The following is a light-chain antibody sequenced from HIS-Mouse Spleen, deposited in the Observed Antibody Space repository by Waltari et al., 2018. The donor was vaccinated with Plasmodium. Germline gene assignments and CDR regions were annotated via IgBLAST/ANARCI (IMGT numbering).Light chain of an antibody. V-gene: IGKV1-13*02. CDR2: DAS. CDR3: QQFNSYPLT. J-gene: IGKJ4*01. CDR1: QGISSA. Sequence: AIQLTQSPSSLSASVGDRVTITCRASQGISSALAWYQQKPGKAPKLVIYDASRLESGVPSRFSGRGSGTDFTLTISSLQPEDFATYYCQQFNSYPLTFGGGTKVEIK.